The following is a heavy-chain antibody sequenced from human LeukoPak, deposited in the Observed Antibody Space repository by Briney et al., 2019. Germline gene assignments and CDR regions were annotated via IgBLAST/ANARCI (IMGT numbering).Heavy chain of an antibody. J-gene: IGHJ4*02. CDR3: TRDRPRGSYVAKVMDY. Sequence: PGGSLRLSCTAHGFSSGDYAMSWARQAPGKGLEWVGFIRSKAYGGTTEYAASVKGRFTISRDDSKSIAYLQMNSLKTEDTAVYYCTRDRPRGSYVAKVMDYWGQGTLVTVSS. V-gene: IGHV3-49*04. D-gene: IGHD5-18*01. CDR2: IRSKAYGGTT. CDR1: GFSSGDYA.